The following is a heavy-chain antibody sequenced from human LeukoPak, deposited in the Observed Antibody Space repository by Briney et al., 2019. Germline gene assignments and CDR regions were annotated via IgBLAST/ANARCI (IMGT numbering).Heavy chain of an antibody. CDR3: ARDRIAVVRNFDY. Sequence: SVKVSCKATVGAFSSYATSWVRQASCPGNDWMGRIIPIFGTANYAQNFQGRVTTNTDESTSTAYMERSSLRSEDTAVYYCARDRIAVVRNFDYWGQGTLVTVSS. J-gene: IGHJ4*02. CDR2: IIPIFGTA. V-gene: IGHV1-69*05. D-gene: IGHD3-22*01. CDR1: VGAFSSYA.